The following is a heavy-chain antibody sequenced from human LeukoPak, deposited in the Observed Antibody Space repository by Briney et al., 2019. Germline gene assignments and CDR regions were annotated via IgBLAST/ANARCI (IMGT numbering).Heavy chain of an antibody. J-gene: IGHJ4*02. V-gene: IGHV3-30-3*01. CDR1: GFTFSSHA. CDR3: ARALIAAAGALDY. CDR2: ISYDGSNK. D-gene: IGHD6-13*01. Sequence: GGSLRLSCAASGFTFSSHAMHWVRQAPGKGLEWVAVISYDGSNKYYADSVKGRFTISRDNSKNTLYLQMNSLRAEDTAVYYCARALIAAAGALDYWGQGTLVTVSS.